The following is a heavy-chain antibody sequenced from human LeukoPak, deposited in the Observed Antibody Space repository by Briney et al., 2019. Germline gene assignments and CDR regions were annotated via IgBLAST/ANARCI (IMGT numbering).Heavy chain of an antibody. Sequence: SETLSLTCAVYGGSFSGYYWSWIRQPPGKGLEWIGEINHSGSTNYNPSLKSRVTISVDTSKNQFSLKPSSVTAADTAVYYCARISDFWSGWIDYWGQGTLVTVSS. CDR1: GGSFSGYY. D-gene: IGHD3-3*01. J-gene: IGHJ4*02. CDR3: ARISDFWSGWIDY. CDR2: INHSGST. V-gene: IGHV4-34*01.